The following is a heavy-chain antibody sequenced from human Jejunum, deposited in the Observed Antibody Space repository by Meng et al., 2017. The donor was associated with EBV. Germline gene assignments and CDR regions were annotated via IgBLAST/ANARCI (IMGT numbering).Heavy chain of an antibody. CDR1: GFTFSSYS. Sequence: EVQLVESGGGLVKPGGSLRLSCAASGFTFSSYSMNWVRQAPGKGLEWVSFISSSSSYIYYADSVKGRFTISRDNAKNSLYLQMNSLRAEDTAVYYCARGIYSSSGYFDYWGQGTLVTVSS. CDR2: ISSSSSYI. CDR3: ARGIYSSSGYFDY. V-gene: IGHV3-21*01. J-gene: IGHJ4*02. D-gene: IGHD6-6*01.